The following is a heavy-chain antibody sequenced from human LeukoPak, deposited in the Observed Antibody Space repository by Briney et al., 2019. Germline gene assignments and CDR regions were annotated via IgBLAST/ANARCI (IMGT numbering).Heavy chain of an antibody. CDR1: GFTFSNYN. CDR2: IASDSTYM. D-gene: IGHD1-26*01. Sequence: GGSLRLSCAASGFTFSNYNMNWVRQVPGKALEWVSSIASDSTYMFYADSVMGRFTISRDNAENSLYLQMNTLRAEDTAVYYCARGGSYSGSYYDYWGQGTLVTVSS. CDR3: ARGGSYSGSYYDY. J-gene: IGHJ4*02. V-gene: IGHV3-21*01.